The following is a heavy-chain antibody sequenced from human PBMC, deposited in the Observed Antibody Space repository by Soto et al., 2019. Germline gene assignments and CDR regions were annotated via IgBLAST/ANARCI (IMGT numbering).Heavy chain of an antibody. J-gene: IGHJ4*02. CDR3: ARMYGYSYGYLDY. D-gene: IGHD5-18*01. Sequence: LSLTCAVSGYSISSGYYWGWIRQPPGKGLEWIGSLYHSGSTSYNPSLKSRVTISVDTSKNQFSLKLTSVTAADTAVYYCARMYGYSYGYLDYWGQGTQVTVSS. CDR1: GYSISSGYY. CDR2: LYHSGST. V-gene: IGHV4-38-2*01.